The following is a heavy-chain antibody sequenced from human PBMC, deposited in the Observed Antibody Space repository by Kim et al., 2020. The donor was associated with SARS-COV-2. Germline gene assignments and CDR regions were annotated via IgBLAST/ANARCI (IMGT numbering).Heavy chain of an antibody. V-gene: IGHV4-39*01. D-gene: IGHD4-4*01. Sequence: SETLSLTCTVSGGSISSSSYYWGWIRQPPGKGLEWIGSIYYSGSTYYNPSLKSRVTISVDTSKNQFSLKLSSVTAADTAVYYCARHEKRRREGYATVTTLYLGIVGYGMDVWGQGTTVTVSS. CDR2: IYYSGST. J-gene: IGHJ6*02. CDR1: GGSISSSSYY. CDR3: ARHEKRRREGYATVTTLYLGIVGYGMDV.